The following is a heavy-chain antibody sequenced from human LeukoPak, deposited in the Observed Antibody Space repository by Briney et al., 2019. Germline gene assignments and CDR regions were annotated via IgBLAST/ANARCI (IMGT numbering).Heavy chain of an antibody. CDR3: ARAIYSSGWYHHLTVFDY. CDR2: TYYRSKWYN. D-gene: IGHD6-19*01. V-gene: IGHV6-1*01. J-gene: IGHJ4*02. CDR1: GDSVSSNSAA. Sequence: SQTLSLTCAISGDSVSSNSAAWNWIRQSPSRGLEWLGRTYYRSKWYNDYAVSVKSRITINPDTSKNQFSLQLNSVTPEDTAVYYCARAIYSSGWYHHLTVFDYWGQGTLVTVSS.